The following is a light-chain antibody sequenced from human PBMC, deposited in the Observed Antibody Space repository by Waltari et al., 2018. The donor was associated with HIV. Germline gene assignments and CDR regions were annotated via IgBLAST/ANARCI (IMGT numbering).Light chain of an antibody. CDR3: LLYYGGAWV. CDR1: TRAVTSGYS. V-gene: IGLV7-43*01. CDR2: GTT. Sequence: QTVLTQEPSLTVSPCGTVTLPCASSTRAVTSGYSPNWFQQKPGQAPRPLIYGTTNKHSWTPARFSGSLLGGKAALTLSGVQPEDEAEYYCLLYYGGAWVFGGGTKLTVL. J-gene: IGLJ3*02.